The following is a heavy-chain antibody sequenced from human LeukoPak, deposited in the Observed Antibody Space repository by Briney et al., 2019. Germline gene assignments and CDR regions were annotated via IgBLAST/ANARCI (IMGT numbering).Heavy chain of an antibody. V-gene: IGHV1-46*01. CDR2: INPSGGGT. D-gene: IGHD2-21*01. Sequence: GESLKISCKASGYTFSSYYMHWVRQAPGQGLESMAIINPSGGGTSYAQKFQGRVTMTRDTSTSTVYMELSSLRSEDTAVYYCARTQGTCGGDCYHFDYWDQGTLVTVSS. CDR3: ARTQGTCGGDCYHFDY. J-gene: IGHJ4*02. CDR1: GYTFSSYY.